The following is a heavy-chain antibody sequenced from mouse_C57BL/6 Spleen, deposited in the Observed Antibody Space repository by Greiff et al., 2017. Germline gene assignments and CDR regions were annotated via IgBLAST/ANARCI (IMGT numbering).Heavy chain of an antibody. Sequence: QVQLQQSGAELVMPGASVKLSCKASGYTFTSYWMHWVKQRPGQGLEWIGEIDPSDSYTNYNQKFKGKSTLTVDKSSSTAYMQLSSLTSEDSAVYYCARGGTGDFDYWGQGTTLTVSS. CDR3: ARGGTGDFDY. J-gene: IGHJ2*01. CDR2: IDPSDSYT. CDR1: GYTFTSYW. D-gene: IGHD2-14*01. V-gene: IGHV1-69*01.